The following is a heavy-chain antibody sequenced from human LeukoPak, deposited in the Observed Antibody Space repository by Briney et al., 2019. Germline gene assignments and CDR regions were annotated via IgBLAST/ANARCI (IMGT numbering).Heavy chain of an antibody. D-gene: IGHD6-13*01. CDR2: IYSDGRT. J-gene: IGHJ6*03. Sequence: PGGSLRLSCAASGVTVSSNYISWVRQAPGKGLEWVSVIYSDGRTYYTDSVKGRFTISRDNSKNTLYLQMNSLRAEDTAVYYCARHHLSSSWRPPSYMDVWGKGTTVTVSS. V-gene: IGHV3-53*01. CDR1: GVTVSSNY. CDR3: ARHHLSSSWRPPSYMDV.